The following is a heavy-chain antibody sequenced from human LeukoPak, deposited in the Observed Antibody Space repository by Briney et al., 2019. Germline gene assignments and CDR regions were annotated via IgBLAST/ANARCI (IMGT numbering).Heavy chain of an antibody. J-gene: IGHJ3*02. CDR2: IYYSGST. CDR1: GGSISSYY. V-gene: IGHV4-59*01. Sequence: PSETLSLTCTVSGGSISSYYWSWIRQPPGKGLEWIGYIYYSGSTNYNPSLKSRVTISVDTSKNQFSLKLSSVTAADTAVYYCARESVYDFWSGWSAFDIWGQGTMVTVSS. CDR3: ARESVYDFWSGWSAFDI. D-gene: IGHD3-3*01.